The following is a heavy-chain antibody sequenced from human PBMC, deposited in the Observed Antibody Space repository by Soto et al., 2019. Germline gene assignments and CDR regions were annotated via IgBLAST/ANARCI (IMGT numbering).Heavy chain of an antibody. CDR1: GFTFSSYN. D-gene: IGHD6-13*01. J-gene: IGHJ4*02. V-gene: IGHV3-48*02. CDR2: IRTSTNSI. CDR3: ARDGDFSSWSDLDY. Sequence: EVQLVESGGGLVQPGGSLRLSCAASGFTFSSYNMHWVRQAPGKGLEWVSYIRTSTNSIYYADSVKGRFTISRDNAKISLYLQMNSLRDVDTAVYYCARDGDFSSWSDLDYWGQGTLVTVSS.